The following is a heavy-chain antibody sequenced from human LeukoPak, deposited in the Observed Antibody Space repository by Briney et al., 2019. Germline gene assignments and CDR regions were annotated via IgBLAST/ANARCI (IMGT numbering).Heavy chain of an antibody. Sequence: GASVKVSCKVSGYTLTELSMHWVRQAPGKGLEWMGGFDPEDGETIYAQKFQGRVTMTEDTSTDTAYMELSSLRSEDTAVYYCATDKVSGAAAGTKFDYWGQGTLVTVSS. V-gene: IGHV1-24*01. CDR2: FDPEDGET. CDR1: GYTLTELS. J-gene: IGHJ4*02. CDR3: ATDKVSGAAAGTKFDY. D-gene: IGHD6-13*01.